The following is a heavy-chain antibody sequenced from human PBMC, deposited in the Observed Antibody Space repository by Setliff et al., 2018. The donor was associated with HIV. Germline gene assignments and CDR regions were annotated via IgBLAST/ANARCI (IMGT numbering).Heavy chain of an antibody. CDR2: ISAYNGNT. J-gene: IGHJ6*02. V-gene: IGHV1-18*01. CDR3: ARDSISGSYYVGQSFYGMDV. D-gene: IGHD1-26*01. CDR1: GYTFTSYG. Sequence: ASVKVSCKASGYTFTSYGISWVRQAPGQGLEWMGWISAYNGNTNYAQKLQGRVTMTTDTSTSTAYMELRSLRSDDTAVYYCARDSISGSYYVGQSFYGMDVWVPETLLVTVSS.